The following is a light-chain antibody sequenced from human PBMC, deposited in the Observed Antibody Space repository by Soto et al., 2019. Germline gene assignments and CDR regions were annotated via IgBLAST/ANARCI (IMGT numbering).Light chain of an antibody. V-gene: IGKV3-15*01. CDR3: QQYNNWPLG. CDR1: QSVNSN. CDR2: GAS. J-gene: IGKJ4*01. Sequence: EIVMTQSPATLSVSPGERATLSCRASQSVNSNLAWYQQKPCQAPRLLIYGASTRASGIPARFSGSESGTDFTVTISSLQSEDFAVYYCQQYNNWPLGFGGGTKVEIK.